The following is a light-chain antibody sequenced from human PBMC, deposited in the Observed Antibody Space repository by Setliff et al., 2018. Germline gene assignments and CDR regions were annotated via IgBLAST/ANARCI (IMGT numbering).Light chain of an antibody. V-gene: IGLV8-61*01. Sequence: QTVVTQEPSFSVSPGGTVTPTCGLTSGSVSTSYYPSWYQQTPGQAPRTLIYNTDTRSSGVPDRFSGSILGNRAALTITGAQADDDSDYYCVLYMGSGIWVFGGGTKVTVL. CDR1: SGSVSTSYY. J-gene: IGLJ3*02. CDR2: NTD. CDR3: VLYMGSGIWV.